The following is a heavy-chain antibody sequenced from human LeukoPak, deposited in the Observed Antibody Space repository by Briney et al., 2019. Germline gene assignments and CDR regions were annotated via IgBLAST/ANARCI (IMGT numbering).Heavy chain of an antibody. CDR1: GGTFSSYA. Sequence: SVKVSCKASGGTFSSYAISWVRQAPGQGLEWRGGVIPIFGTANYAQKFQGRVTITADESTSTAYMELSSLRSEDTAVYYCASPRLWYSSSWYYFDYWGQGTLVTVSS. V-gene: IGHV1-69*13. CDR2: VIPIFGTA. J-gene: IGHJ4*02. CDR3: ASPRLWYSSSWYYFDY. D-gene: IGHD6-13*01.